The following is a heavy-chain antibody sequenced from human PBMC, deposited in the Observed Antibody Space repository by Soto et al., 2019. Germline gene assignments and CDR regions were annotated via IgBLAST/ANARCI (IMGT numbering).Heavy chain of an antibody. J-gene: IGHJ6*02. CDR2: ISYDGSNR. D-gene: IGHD2-21*01. CDR3: AKVVASEQAVVYYYYGMDV. Sequence: GGSRRLSCAASGLTFSSYAMHWVRQAPGKGLDWVAVISYDGSNRYYADSVKGRFTISRDNFKNTLYLQMNSLRAEDTAVYYCAKVVASEQAVVYYYYGMDVWGQGTTVTVSS. V-gene: IGHV3-30*18. CDR1: GLTFSSYA.